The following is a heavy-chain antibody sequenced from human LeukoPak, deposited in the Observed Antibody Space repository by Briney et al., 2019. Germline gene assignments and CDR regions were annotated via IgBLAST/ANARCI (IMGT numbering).Heavy chain of an antibody. Sequence: SGGSLRLSCAASGFTLSSYVMHWVRQAPGKGLEWVAVISYDGSNKYYADSVKGRFIISRDNSKNTLYLQMNSLRVEDTAVYYCARVGGHWGQGTLVTVSS. CDR3: ARVGGH. J-gene: IGHJ4*02. CDR1: GFTLSSYV. D-gene: IGHD3-10*01. CDR2: ISYDGSNK. V-gene: IGHV3-30*14.